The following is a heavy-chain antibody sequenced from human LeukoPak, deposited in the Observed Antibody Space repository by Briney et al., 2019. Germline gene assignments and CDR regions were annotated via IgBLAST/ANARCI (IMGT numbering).Heavy chain of an antibody. Sequence: SETLSLTCTVSGDSISSNDYYWGWIRQPPGKGLEWIGSISSSGTTYYNPSLKSRVTISVDTSKNEFSLKERSVTVADTAIYFCARQDVRGGTYFTLNWGQGTLVTVSS. V-gene: IGHV4-39*01. CDR1: GDSISSNDYY. CDR2: ISSSGTT. D-gene: IGHD1-26*01. CDR3: ARQDVRGGTYFTLN. J-gene: IGHJ4*02.